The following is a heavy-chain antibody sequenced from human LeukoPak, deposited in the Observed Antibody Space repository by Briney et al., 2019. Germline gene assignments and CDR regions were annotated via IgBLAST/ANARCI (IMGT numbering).Heavy chain of an antibody. CDR2: ISSSSSYI. Sequence: GGSLRLSCAASGFTFSSYSMNWVRQAPGKGLEWVSSISSSSSYIYYADSVKGRFTISRDNAKNSLYLQMNSLRAEDTAVYYCARDQTDCSSTSCYLWFDPWGQGTLVTVSS. J-gene: IGHJ5*02. CDR1: GFTFSSYS. D-gene: IGHD2-2*01. CDR3: ARDQTDCSSTSCYLWFDP. V-gene: IGHV3-21*04.